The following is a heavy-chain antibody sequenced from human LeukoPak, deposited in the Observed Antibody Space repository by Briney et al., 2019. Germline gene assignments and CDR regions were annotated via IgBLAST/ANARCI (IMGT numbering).Heavy chain of an antibody. D-gene: IGHD3-22*01. CDR1: GFTFSSYA. V-gene: IGHV3-30-3*01. CDR3: ARDSGYYDSRGPRVIDS. J-gene: IGHJ4*02. CDR2: ISYDGSNK. Sequence: GGSLRLSCAASGFTFSSYAMHWVRQAPGKGLEWVPVISYDGSNKYYADSVKGRFTISRDNSKNTLYLQMNSLRAEDTAVYYCARDSGYYDSRGPRVIDSWGQGTLVTVSS.